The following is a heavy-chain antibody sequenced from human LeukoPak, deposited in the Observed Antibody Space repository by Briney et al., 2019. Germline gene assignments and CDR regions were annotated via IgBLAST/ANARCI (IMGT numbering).Heavy chain of an antibody. D-gene: IGHD4-23*01. CDR3: ARHGPYGGNSDEAFDI. J-gene: IGHJ3*02. Sequence: GESLKISCKGSGYSFAHYWIGWVRQMPGKGLEWIGIIYPGDSDTRYGPSFQGQVTISADKSISTAYLQWNSLKASDTAMYYCARHGPYGGNSDEAFDIWGQGTMVTVSS. CDR1: GYSFAHYW. V-gene: IGHV5-51*01. CDR2: IYPGDSDT.